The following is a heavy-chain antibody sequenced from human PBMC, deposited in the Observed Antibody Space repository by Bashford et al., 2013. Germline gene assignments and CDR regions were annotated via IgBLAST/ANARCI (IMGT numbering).Heavy chain of an antibody. V-gene: IGHV1-2*02. D-gene: IGHD2-8*01. CDR1: GYTFSGYY. J-gene: IGHJ4*02. Sequence: VASVKVSCKASGYTFSGYYMHWVRQAPGQGLEWMGWINPNSGGTNYAQKFQGRVTMTRDTSITTAYMELSRLRSDDTAVYYCARSAYLGYCTNGVCYVVTTWGQGTLVHRLL. CDR3: ARSAYLGYCTNGVCYVVTT. CDR2: INPNSGGT.